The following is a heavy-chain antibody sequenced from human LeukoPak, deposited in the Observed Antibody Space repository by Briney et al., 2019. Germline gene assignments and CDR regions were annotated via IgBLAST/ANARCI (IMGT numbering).Heavy chain of an antibody. CDR2: ISSSSGTI. V-gene: IGHV3-11*04. D-gene: IGHD3-22*01. J-gene: IGHJ6*04. CDR3: AELGITMIEGV. CDR1: GFTFSDYF. Sequence: GGSLRLSCAASGFTFSDYFMSWIRQAPGKGLEWVSYISSSSGTIYYADSVKGRFTISRDDAKNSLYLQMNSLRAEDTAVYYCAELGITMIEGVWGKGTTVTTSS.